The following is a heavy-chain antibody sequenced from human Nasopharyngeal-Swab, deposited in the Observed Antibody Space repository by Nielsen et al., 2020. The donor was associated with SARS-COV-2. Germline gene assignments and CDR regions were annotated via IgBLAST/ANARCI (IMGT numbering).Heavy chain of an antibody. CDR2: IYYSGIT. CDR1: GGSFSGYY. Sequence: SETLSLTCAVYGGSFSGYYWSWIRQPPGKGLEWIGYIYYSGITSYNPSLKSRVTISVDTSKNQFSLKLSSVTAADTAVYYCARLTYSSSWYAYSFDYWGQGTLVTVSS. V-gene: IGHV4-59*08. D-gene: IGHD6-13*01. CDR3: ARLTYSSSWYAYSFDY. J-gene: IGHJ4*02.